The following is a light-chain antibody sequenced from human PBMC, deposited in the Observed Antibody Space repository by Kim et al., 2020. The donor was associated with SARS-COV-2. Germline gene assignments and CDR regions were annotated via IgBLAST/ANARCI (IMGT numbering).Light chain of an antibody. CDR2: GAS. J-gene: IGKJ4*02. CDR3: TQKGTLSPT. V-gene: IGKV3-20*01. CDR1: QSVSSSY. Sequence: LLTHSPCSLFLCPGERATLSCRASQSVSSSYLAWYQQKPGQAPRLLIYGASSRATGIPDRFSGSGSGTDFTLTISRLEPEDFAVYYSTQKGTLSPTF.